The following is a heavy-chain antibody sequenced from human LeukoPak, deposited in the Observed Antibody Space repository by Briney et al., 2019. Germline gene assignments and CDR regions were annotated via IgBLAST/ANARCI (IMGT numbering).Heavy chain of an antibody. Sequence: ASVKVSCKASGNTFTSYYMHWVRQAPGQGLEWMGIINPSGGSTSYAQKFQGRVTMTRDTSTSTVYMELSSLRSEDTAVYYCARGKGTYYYDSSGLYYFDYWGQGTLVTVSS. V-gene: IGHV1-46*01. CDR3: ARGKGTYYYDSSGLYYFDY. J-gene: IGHJ4*02. CDR1: GNTFTSYY. CDR2: INPSGGST. D-gene: IGHD3-22*01.